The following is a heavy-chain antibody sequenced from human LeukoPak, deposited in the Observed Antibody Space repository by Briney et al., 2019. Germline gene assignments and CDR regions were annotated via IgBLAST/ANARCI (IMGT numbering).Heavy chain of an antibody. J-gene: IGHJ6*02. CDR2: ISWNSGSI. Sequence: PGRSLRLSCAASGFTFDDYAMHWVRQAPGKGLEWVSRISWNSGSIGYADSVKGRFTISRDNAKNSLYLQMNSLRAEDTALYYCAKDMAWDYYGSGKGGMDVWGQGTTVTVSS. CDR1: GFTFDDYA. V-gene: IGHV3-9*01. CDR3: AKDMAWDYYGSGKGGMDV. D-gene: IGHD3-10*01.